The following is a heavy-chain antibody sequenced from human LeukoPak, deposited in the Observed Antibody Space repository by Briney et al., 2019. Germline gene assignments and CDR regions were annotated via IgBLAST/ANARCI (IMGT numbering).Heavy chain of an antibody. CDR1: GYTFTGYY. CDR2: INPNSGGT. Sequence: ASVKVSCKASGYTFTGYYMHWVRQAPGQGLEWMGWINPNSGGTNYAQKFQGRVTMTRDTSISTAYMELSGLRSDDTAVYYCARDPDARYCSSTSCYGDDYWGQGTLVTVSS. D-gene: IGHD2-2*01. CDR3: ARDPDARYCSSTSCYGDDY. V-gene: IGHV1-2*02. J-gene: IGHJ4*02.